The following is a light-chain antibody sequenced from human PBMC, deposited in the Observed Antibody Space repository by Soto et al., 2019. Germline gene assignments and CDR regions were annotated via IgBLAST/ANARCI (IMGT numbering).Light chain of an antibody. CDR3: QAWESRTPV. V-gene: IGLV3-1*01. J-gene: IGLJ2*01. Sequence: SYELTQPPSVSVSPGQTASITCSGDKLGDKYACWYQQKPGQSPVLVIYQDSKRPSGIPERFSGSKSGNTATLTISGTQAMDEADYYCQAWESRTPVFGGGTTLTVL. CDR1: KLGDKY. CDR2: QDS.